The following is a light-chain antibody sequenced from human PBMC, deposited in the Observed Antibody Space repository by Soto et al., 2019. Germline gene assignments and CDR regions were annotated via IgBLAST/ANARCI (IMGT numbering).Light chain of an antibody. V-gene: IGLV4-69*01. CDR3: QTWGSGIQV. J-gene: IGLJ3*02. CDR2: LNSDGSH. Sequence: QSVLTQSPSASASLGASVKVTCTLSSGYSSYAIAWHQQQPEQGPRFLMKLNSDGSHNRGDGIPDRFSGSSSGAERYLTISSLQSEDEADYYCQTWGSGIQVFGGGTKLTVL. CDR1: SGYSSYA.